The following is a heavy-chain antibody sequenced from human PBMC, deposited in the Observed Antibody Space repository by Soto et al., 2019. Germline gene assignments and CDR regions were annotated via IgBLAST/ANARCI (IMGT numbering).Heavy chain of an antibody. CDR3: ARFMTTAKRGFDY. CDR1: GFTFSSYW. Sequence: GGSLRLSCAASGFTFSSYWMSWVRQAPGKGLEWVANIKQDGSGKYYVDSVKGRFTISRDNAKNSLYLQMNSLRAEDTAVYYCARFMTTAKRGFDYCGQGTLVTVS. J-gene: IGHJ4*02. CDR2: IKQDGSGK. V-gene: IGHV3-7*01. D-gene: IGHD4-4*01.